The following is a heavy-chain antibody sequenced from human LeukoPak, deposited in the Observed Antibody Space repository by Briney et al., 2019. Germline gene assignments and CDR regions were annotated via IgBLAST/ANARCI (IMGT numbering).Heavy chain of an antibody. V-gene: IGHV3-74*01. Sequence: GESLRLSCAASGFTFSTYWMHWVRQAPGKGLVWVARINGDGGGTNYADSVKGRFTITRDNARNTVYLQVNCLRAEDTAVYYCARGWVPSDITLKWGQGTMVTVSS. CDR1: GFTFSTYW. CDR2: INGDGGGT. D-gene: IGHD3-22*01. J-gene: IGHJ3*01. CDR3: ARGWVPSDITLK.